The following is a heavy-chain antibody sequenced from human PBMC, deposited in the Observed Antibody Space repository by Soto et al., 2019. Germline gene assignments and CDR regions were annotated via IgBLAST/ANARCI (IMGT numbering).Heavy chain of an antibody. CDR2: IYYSGST. CDR3: ARAYGDYVFDF. D-gene: IGHD4-17*01. J-gene: IGHJ4*02. Sequence: PSETLSLTCTVSGGYISSYYWSWIRQPPGKGLEWIGYIYYSGSTNYNPSLKSRVTISVDTSKNHFSLKLSSVTATDTAVYYCARAYGDYVFDFWGQGTLVTVSS. V-gene: IGHV4-59*01. CDR1: GGYISSYY.